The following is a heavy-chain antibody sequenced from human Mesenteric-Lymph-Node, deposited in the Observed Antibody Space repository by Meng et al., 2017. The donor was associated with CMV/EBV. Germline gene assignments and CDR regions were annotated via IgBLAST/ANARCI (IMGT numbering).Heavy chain of an antibody. D-gene: IGHD2-2*02. CDR2: LSASGLTT. CDR1: GFTFSNYA. Sequence: GGSLRLSCAASGFTFSNYAMSWVRRAPGKGLEWVSALSASGLTTYYADSVKGRFTISRDNSKNTLYLQVNSLRAEDTAVYYCAKDPLAGYCSTTSCYIDYWGQGTLVTVSS. V-gene: IGHV3-23*01. J-gene: IGHJ4*02. CDR3: AKDPLAGYCSTTSCYIDY.